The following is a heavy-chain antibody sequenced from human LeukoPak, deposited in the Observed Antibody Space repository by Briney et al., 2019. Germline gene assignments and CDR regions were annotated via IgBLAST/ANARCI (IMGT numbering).Heavy chain of an antibody. Sequence: ASVKVSCKASGYTFTSYDINWVRQATGQGLEWMGWMNPNSGNTGYAQKFRGRVTMTTDTSTSTAFMELRSLRSDDTAVYYCAKVISVATGKYYFDYWGQGTLVTVSS. CDR3: AKVISVATGKYYFDY. V-gene: IGHV1-8*01. J-gene: IGHJ4*02. D-gene: IGHD5-12*01. CDR2: MNPNSGNT. CDR1: GYTFTSYD.